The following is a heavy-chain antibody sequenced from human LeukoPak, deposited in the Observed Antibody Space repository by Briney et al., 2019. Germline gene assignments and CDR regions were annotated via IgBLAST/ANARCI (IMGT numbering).Heavy chain of an antibody. CDR3: ASFGMGRYYYDSSGYFR. CDR2: INPNSGGT. V-gene: IGHV1-2*02. Sequence: WASVKVSCKASGYTFTGYYMHWVRQAPGQGLEWMGWINPNSGGTNYAQKFQGRVTMTRDTSISTAYMELSRLRSDDTAVYHCASFGMGRYYYDSSGYFRWGQGTLVTVSS. D-gene: IGHD3-22*01. J-gene: IGHJ4*02. CDR1: GYTFTGYY.